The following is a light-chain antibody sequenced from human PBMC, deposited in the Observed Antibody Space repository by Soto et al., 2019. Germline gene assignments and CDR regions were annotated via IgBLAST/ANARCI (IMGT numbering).Light chain of an antibody. Sequence: ESVLTQSPATLSSSPGERATLSCRASQSISSYFAWYQQKPGQAPRLLIYDTSTRATGIPARFSGSGSGTDFTLTISSLEPEDFAVYYCPQRSNWPTVGQGTKVEIK. J-gene: IGKJ1*01. CDR3: PQRSNWPT. CDR1: QSISSY. CDR2: DTS. V-gene: IGKV3-11*01.